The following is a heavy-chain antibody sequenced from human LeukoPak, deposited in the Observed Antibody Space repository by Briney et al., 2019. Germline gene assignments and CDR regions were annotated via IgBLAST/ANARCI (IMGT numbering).Heavy chain of an antibody. V-gene: IGHV3-23*01. CDR2: ISGSAGST. Sequence: GGSLRLSCTASGFTFSSFAMSWVRQAPGKGLEWVSTISGSAGSTYYADSVKGRFIISRDNSKNIVHLQMNSLRAEDTAVYYCASGRLYCLFWGQGTLVTVSS. CDR1: GFTFSSFA. CDR3: ASGRLYCLF. J-gene: IGHJ4*02. D-gene: IGHD2-8*02.